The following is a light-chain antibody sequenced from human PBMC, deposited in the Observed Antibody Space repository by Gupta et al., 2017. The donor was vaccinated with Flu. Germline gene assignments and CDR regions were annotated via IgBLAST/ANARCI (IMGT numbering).Light chain of an antibody. CDR3: QQYDNLPGVT. J-gene: IGKJ3*01. CDR2: DAS. V-gene: IGKV1-33*01. Sequence: DIQMTQSPSSLSASVGDRVTITCQASQDISNYLNWYQQKPGKAPKLLIYDASNLETGVPSRFSGSGSGTDXTFTISXLQPEDIATYYCQQYDNLPGVTFGXGTKVDIK. CDR1: QDISNY.